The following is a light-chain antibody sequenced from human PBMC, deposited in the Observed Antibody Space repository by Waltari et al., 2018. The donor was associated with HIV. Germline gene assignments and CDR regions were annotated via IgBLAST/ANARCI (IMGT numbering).Light chain of an antibody. Sequence: QSVLTQLPSLSAVPVQRITISCTGSSSNIGAGFDVHWYQHLPGKAPKVLIFGNSDRASGVPDRFSGSESGNSASLTISGLQADDEADYYCQVCDSSRRRHVFGSGTKVAV. V-gene: IGLV1-40*01. CDR1: SSNIGAGFD. CDR3: QVCDSSRRRHV. CDR2: GNS. J-gene: IGLJ1*01.